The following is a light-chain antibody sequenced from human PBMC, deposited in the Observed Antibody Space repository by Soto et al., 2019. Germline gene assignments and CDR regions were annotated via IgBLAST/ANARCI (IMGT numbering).Light chain of an antibody. CDR3: QSYDSTLTVYV. CDR2: GNS. J-gene: IGLJ1*01. Sequence: QSVLTQPPSVSGAPGQRVTISCTGSSSNIGAGYDVHWYQQLPGTAPKLLIYGNSNRPSGVPDRFSGSKSGTSASLAITGLQAEDEAVYYCQSYDSTLTVYVFGTGPTVTAL. V-gene: IGLV1-40*01. CDR1: SSNIGAGYD.